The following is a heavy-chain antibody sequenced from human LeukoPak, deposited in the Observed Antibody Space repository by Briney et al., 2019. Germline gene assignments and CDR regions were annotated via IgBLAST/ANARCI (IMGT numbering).Heavy chain of an antibody. CDR3: AKDAIVTTPGEAFDI. J-gene: IGHJ3*02. CDR2: VSSNGDRT. V-gene: IGHV3-23*01. Sequence: PGGSLRLSCAASGFTFSSYAMSWVRQAPAKGLEWVSGVSSNGDRTYYADSVKGRFTISRDNSKNTLYLQMNSLRAEDTAVYYCAKDAIVTTPGEAFDIWGQGTMVTVSS. CDR1: GFTFSSYA. D-gene: IGHD4-11*01.